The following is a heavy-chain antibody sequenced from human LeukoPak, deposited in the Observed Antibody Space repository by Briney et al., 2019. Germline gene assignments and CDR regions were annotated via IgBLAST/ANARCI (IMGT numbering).Heavy chain of an antibody. V-gene: IGHV3-11*04. CDR1: GFTFSNSY. J-gene: IGHJ6*04. CDR3: AELGITMIGGV. Sequence: GGSLRLSCAASGFTFSNSYMSWIRQAPGKGLEWISYISSSGSTIYYADSVKGRFTISRDNAKNSLYLQMNSLRAEDTAVYYCAELGITMIGGVWGKGTTVTISS. CDR2: ISSSGSTI. D-gene: IGHD3-10*02.